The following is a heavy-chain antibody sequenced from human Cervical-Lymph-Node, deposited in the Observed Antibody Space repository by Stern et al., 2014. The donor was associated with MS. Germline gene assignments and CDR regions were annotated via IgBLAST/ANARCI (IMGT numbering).Heavy chain of an antibody. D-gene: IGHD5-18*01. CDR1: GYNFLTYY. CDR2: IYPDDSET. J-gene: IGHJ2*01. CDR3: ARHTAGDWYFDL. V-gene: IGHV5-51*01. Sequence: EVQLEESGAEVEKPGKPLKISCKGSGYNFLTYYIGWVRQMPGQGLEWMGAIYPDDSETRYSPSFEGHVTISADWSIDTAYLQWNSLKPSDSAIYYCARHTAGDWYFDLWGRGTLVTVSS.